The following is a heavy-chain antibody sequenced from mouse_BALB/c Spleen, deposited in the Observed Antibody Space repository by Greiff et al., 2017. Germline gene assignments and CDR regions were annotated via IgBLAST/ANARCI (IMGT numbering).Heavy chain of an antibody. CDR1: GFSLTSYG. D-gene: IGHD1-1*01. Sequence: VKLQESGPDLVAPSQSLSITCTVSGFSLTSYGVHWVRQPPGKGLEWLVVIWSDGSTTYNSALKSRLSISKDNSKSQVFLKMNILQTDDTAMYYYSRHGGYGSRGMDYWGQGTSVTVSS. CDR2: IWSDGST. CDR3: SRHGGYGSRGMDY. V-gene: IGHV2-6-2*01. J-gene: IGHJ4*01.